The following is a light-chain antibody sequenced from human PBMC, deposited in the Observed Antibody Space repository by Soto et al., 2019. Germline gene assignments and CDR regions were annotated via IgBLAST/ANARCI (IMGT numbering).Light chain of an antibody. V-gene: IGLV1-47*02. Sequence: QAVVTQPPSASGTPGQRVTISCSGSSSNIGSNYVYWYQQLPGTAPKLLIYSNNQRPSGVPDRFSGSKSGTSASLAISGLRSEDEADYYCAAWDDSPNWVFGGGTQLTVL. J-gene: IGLJ3*02. CDR3: AAWDDSPNWV. CDR2: SNN. CDR1: SSNIGSNY.